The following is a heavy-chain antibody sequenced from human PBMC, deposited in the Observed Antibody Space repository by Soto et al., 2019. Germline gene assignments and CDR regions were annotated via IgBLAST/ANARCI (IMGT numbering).Heavy chain of an antibody. Sequence: PSETLSLTCAVSGGSIRSTSCWPWVRHSPGRGLEWIWEIYQRGTTNCSPSRKSRVNIAVDMSTNHLSLTLISVTAADTAVYYCAFPATADFDYWGKGSLVTVSS. J-gene: IGHJ4*02. CDR3: AFPATADFDY. CDR2: IYQRGTT. CDR1: GGSIRSTSC. D-gene: IGHD6-13*01. V-gene: IGHV4-4*02.